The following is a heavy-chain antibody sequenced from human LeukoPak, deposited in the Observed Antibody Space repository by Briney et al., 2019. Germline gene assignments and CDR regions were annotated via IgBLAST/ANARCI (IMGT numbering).Heavy chain of an antibody. D-gene: IGHD3-22*01. Sequence: GGSLRLSCAASGFTFSSYAMHWVRQAPGKGLEWVAVISYGGNNKYYAASVQDRFTISRDNSKNTLYLQMNGLRAEDTAVYYCGSYSAGRGVTYFGYWGQGTLVTVSS. J-gene: IGHJ4*02. CDR1: GFTFSSYA. CDR3: GSYSAGRGVTYFGY. CDR2: ISYGGNNK. V-gene: IGHV3-30-3*01.